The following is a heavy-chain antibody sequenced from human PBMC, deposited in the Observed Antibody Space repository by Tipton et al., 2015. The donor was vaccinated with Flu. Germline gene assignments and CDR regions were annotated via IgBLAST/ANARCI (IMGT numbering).Heavy chain of an antibody. CDR2: IKSKANGGTT. Sequence: SLRLSCAGSGFTFSAAWMSWVRQAPGKGLEWVGRIKSKANGGTTDYAAPVKGRFTISRDDSKNTLYLQLNSLKSEDTAVYFCTTHQQQWSLHYWGQGTLVTVS. J-gene: IGHJ4*01. CDR1: GFTFSAAW. D-gene: IGHD2-15*01. CDR3: TTHQQQWSLHY. V-gene: IGHV3-15*01.